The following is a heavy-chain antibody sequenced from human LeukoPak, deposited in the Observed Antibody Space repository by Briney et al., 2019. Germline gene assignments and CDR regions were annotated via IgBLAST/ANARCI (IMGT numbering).Heavy chain of an antibody. Sequence: GESLKISCKASGYSFTNYWIGWVGQMPEKGLEWMGMINPGDTNFAYSPSFQGQVTISADRSISTAYLQWSSLKASDTAMYYCARPRRAERDEDFWGQGTLVTVSS. CDR3: ARPRRAERDEDF. J-gene: IGHJ4*02. V-gene: IGHV5-51*01. CDR2: INPGDTNF. D-gene: IGHD1-1*01. CDR1: GYSFTNYW.